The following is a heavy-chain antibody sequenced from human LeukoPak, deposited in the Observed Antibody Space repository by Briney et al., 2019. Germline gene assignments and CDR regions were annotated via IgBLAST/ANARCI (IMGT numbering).Heavy chain of an antibody. D-gene: IGHD6-19*01. CDR2: ISAYSGDT. J-gene: IGHJ2*01. Sequence: ASVKVSCKTSGYTFINYGISWPRQAPGHGLEYMGWISAYSGDTNYAPKFQDRVTMTADTSTSTVYMELRSLRSDDAAVYYCAREGALAGNIPLWYFDLWGRGTLVTVSS. V-gene: IGHV1-18*01. CDR1: GYTFINYG. CDR3: AREGALAGNIPLWYFDL.